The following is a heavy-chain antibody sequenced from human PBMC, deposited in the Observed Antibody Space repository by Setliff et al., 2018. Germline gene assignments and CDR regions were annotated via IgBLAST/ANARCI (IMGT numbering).Heavy chain of an antibody. Sequence: SLKISCAASGFTFSNYEMHWVRQAPGKGPEWVAVTSYDASNKYYADSVKGRFTISRDNSKNTLSLQMNSLRAEDTAVYYCVRAPRSLPRPLDYWGQGTLVTVSS. CDR1: GFTFSNYE. J-gene: IGHJ4*02. CDR3: VRAPRSLPRPLDY. V-gene: IGHV3-30*01. D-gene: IGHD1-1*01. CDR2: TSYDASNK.